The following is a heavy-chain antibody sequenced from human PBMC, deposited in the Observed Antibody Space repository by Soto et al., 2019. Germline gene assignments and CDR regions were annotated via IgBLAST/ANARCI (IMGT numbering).Heavy chain of an antibody. CDR2: ISISGSSI. Sequence: PGGSLRLSCAASGFTFRDYYMSWIRQAPGKGLEWISYISISGSSIYYADSVKGRFTISRDDAKNSLYLQMNSLRAEDTAVYYCATYYGSGSYFPDHYYYGMDVWGQGTTVTVSS. J-gene: IGHJ6*02. D-gene: IGHD3-10*01. CDR1: GFTFRDYY. V-gene: IGHV3-11*04. CDR3: ATYYGSGSYFPDHYYYGMDV.